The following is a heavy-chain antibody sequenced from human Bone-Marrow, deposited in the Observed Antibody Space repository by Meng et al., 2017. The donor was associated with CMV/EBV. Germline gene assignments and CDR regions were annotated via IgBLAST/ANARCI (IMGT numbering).Heavy chain of an antibody. Sequence: ASVKVSCKASGYTFTSYDINWVRQATGQGLEWMGWMNPNSGNTGYAQKFQGRVTMTRNTSISTAYMELSSLRSEDTAVYYCARRDGRVGSRFYYFDYWGQGTLVTVSS. CDR1: GYTFTSYD. V-gene: IGHV1-8*01. J-gene: IGHJ4*02. CDR2: MNPNSGNT. D-gene: IGHD1-26*01. CDR3: ARRDGRVGSRFYYFDY.